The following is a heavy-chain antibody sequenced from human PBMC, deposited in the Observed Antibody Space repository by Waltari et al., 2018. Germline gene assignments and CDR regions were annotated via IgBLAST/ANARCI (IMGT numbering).Heavy chain of an antibody. Sequence: EVQLVESGGGLVQPGRSLRLSCAASGFTFDDYAMHWVRQAPGKGLEWVSGISWNSGRIGYADSGKGRLTISRDNAKNSLYLQMNSLRAEDTAVYYCAKDRGTTVTTGVNWFDPWGQGTLVTVSS. CDR1: GFTFDDYA. D-gene: IGHD4-17*01. CDR3: AKDRGTTVTTGVNWFDP. CDR2: ISWNSGRI. V-gene: IGHV3-9*01. J-gene: IGHJ5*02.